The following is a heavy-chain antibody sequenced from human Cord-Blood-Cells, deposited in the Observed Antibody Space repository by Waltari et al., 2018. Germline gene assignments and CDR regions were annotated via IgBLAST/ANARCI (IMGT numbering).Heavy chain of an antibody. CDR1: GLHFASYG. D-gene: IGHD4-4*01. CDR2: ISYDGSNK. V-gene: IGHV3-30-3*01. Sequence: EWLLASVGGVVLPWMPLRPSASGLGLHFASYGLHWVRQAPGKGLEWVAVISYDGSNKYYADSVKGRFTISRDNSKNTLYLQRNSLRAEDTAVYYCARDSSNYFDYWGQGTLVTVSS. J-gene: IGHJ4*02. CDR3: ARDSSNYFDY.